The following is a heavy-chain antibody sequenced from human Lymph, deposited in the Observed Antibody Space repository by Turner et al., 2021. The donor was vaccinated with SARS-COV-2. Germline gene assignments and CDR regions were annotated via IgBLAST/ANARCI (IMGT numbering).Heavy chain of an antibody. CDR3: ARDLMEVGGMDV. CDR2: IYSGGST. D-gene: IGHD3-3*01. Sequence: EVQLVESGGGLIQPGGSLRLSWAASGFTVSYNYMTWVRQAPGKGREWVSVIYSGGSTYYADSVKGRFPISRDSSKITLYLQMNSLRAEDTAVYYCARDLMEVGGMDVWGQGTTVTVSS. J-gene: IGHJ6*02. V-gene: IGHV3-53*01. CDR1: GFTVSYNY.